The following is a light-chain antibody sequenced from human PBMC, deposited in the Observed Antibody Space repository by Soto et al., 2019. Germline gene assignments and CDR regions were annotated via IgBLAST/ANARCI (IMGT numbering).Light chain of an antibody. Sequence: DIRMTQSPSSLSASVGDISTITFLASQSISRYLNWYQHKPGKAPKLLINAASSLERGVPSRFSGGGSGTDFTLNISSLQPDDFATYYCQQNYRATPWTFGQGTKVDI. CDR3: QQNYRATPWT. CDR1: QSISRY. V-gene: IGKV1-39*01. J-gene: IGKJ1*01. CDR2: AAS.